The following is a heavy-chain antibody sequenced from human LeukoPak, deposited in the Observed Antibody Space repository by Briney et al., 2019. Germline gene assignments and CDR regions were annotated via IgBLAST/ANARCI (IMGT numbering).Heavy chain of an antibody. CDR1: GGSISSSSYY. V-gene: IGHV4-39*01. J-gene: IGHJ4*02. CDR3: ARGITYYFDY. D-gene: IGHD5-24*01. CDR2: IYYSGST. Sequence: SETLSLTCTVSGGSISSSSYYWGWIRQPPGKGLEWIGSIYYSGSTYYNPSLKSRVTISVDTSKNQFSLKLSSVTAADTAVYYCARGITYYFDYWGQGTPVTVSS.